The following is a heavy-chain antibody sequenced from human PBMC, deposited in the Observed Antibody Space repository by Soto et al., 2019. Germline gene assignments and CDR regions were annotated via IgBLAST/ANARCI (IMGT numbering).Heavy chain of an antibody. CDR1: GGSISSSNW. Sequence: QVQLQESGPGLVKPSGTLSLTCAVSGGSISSSNWWSWVRQPPGKGLEWIGEIYHSGNTNYNPSLTSPVTMAVDKSRNQFSLKLSSVTAADTAVYYCARRWGEGRVDYWGQGTLVTVSS. V-gene: IGHV4-4*02. D-gene: IGHD3-10*01. CDR3: ARRWGEGRVDY. CDR2: IYHSGNT. J-gene: IGHJ4*02.